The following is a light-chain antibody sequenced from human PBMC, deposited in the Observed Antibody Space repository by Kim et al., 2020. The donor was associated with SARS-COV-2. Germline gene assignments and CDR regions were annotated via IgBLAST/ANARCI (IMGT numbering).Light chain of an antibody. Sequence: LSLSPGDTATLSCSASQSVTSDYLAWYQQKPGQPPRLLIYAAASRATGIPDRFRGSGSGTDFTLTIKRLEPDDFAVYYCQQYGSSFGQGTKVDIK. J-gene: IGKJ1*01. V-gene: IGKV3-20*01. CDR3: QQYGSS. CDR1: QSVTSDY. CDR2: AAA.